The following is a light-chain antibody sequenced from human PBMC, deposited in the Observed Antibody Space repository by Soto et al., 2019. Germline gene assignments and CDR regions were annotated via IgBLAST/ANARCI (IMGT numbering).Light chain of an antibody. CDR2: GAS. Sequence: EIVLTQSPGTLSLSPGERATLSCRASQSISSNYLAWFQQKPGQSPRLLIYGASSRPTGIPDRFTGSGSGTDFTLAINRLEPEDFALYYCQQYESSPFTFGGGTKVDNK. J-gene: IGKJ4*01. CDR1: QSISSNY. V-gene: IGKV3-20*01. CDR3: QQYESSPFT.